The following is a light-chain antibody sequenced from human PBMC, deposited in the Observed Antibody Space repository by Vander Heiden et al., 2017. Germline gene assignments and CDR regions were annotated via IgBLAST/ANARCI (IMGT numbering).Light chain of an antibody. J-gene: IGKJ2*01. V-gene: IGKV3-20*01. CDR3: QRYGGSPQYT. CDR1: QNISSSY. CDR2: GAS. Sequence: IELTQSPGTLSLSLAERATLSCRASQNISSSYLAWYQQKPSQAPRLLIFGASSRATGIPDRFSGSGSGTDFTLTISRLEPEDFAVYYCQRYGGSPQYTFGQGTKLEIK.